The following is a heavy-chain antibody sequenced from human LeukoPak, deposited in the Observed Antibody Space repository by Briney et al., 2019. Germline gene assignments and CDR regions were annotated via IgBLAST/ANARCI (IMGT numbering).Heavy chain of an antibody. CDR2: TYPGDSDT. CDR3: ARHPPYSSSSRQGVGDAFDI. Sequence: GESLKTSCKGSGYSFTSYWIGWVRQMPGKGLEWMGITYPGDSDTRYSPSFQGQVTISADKSISTAYLQWSSLKASDTAMYYCARHPPYSSSSRQGVGDAFDIWGQGTMVTVSS. D-gene: IGHD6-13*01. V-gene: IGHV5-51*01. CDR1: GYSFTSYW. J-gene: IGHJ3*02.